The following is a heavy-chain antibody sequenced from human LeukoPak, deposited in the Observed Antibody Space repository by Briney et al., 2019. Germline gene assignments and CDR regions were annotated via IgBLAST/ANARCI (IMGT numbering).Heavy chain of an antibody. J-gene: IGHJ4*02. CDR3: ARDGYATGSHDY. V-gene: IGHV3-7*04. D-gene: IGHD3-10*01. CDR1: GFTFTSYW. Sequence: GGSLRLSCAASGFTFTSYWMTWVRQAPGKGLEWVANIRQDGSAKSYVDSVKGRFTVSRANAQNSLYLQMNSLRAEDTAVYYCARDGYATGSHDYWGQGTLVTVSS. CDR2: IRQDGSAK.